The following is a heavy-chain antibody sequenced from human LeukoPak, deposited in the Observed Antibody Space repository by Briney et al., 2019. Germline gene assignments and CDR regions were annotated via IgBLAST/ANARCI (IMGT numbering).Heavy chain of an antibody. CDR1: GFTFSSYW. J-gene: IGHJ4*02. Sequence: GGSLRLSCAASGFTFSSYWMSWVRQAPGKGLEWVANIKQDGSEKYYVDSVKGRFTISRDNAKNSLYLQMNSLRAEDTAVYYCARGRVGKGIAAPVDYWGQGTLVTVSS. CDR2: IKQDGSEK. D-gene: IGHD6-13*01. V-gene: IGHV3-7*01. CDR3: ARGRVGKGIAAPVDY.